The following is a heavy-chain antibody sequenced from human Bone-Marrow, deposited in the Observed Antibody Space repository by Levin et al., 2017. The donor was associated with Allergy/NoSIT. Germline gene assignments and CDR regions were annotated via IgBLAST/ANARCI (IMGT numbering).Heavy chain of an antibody. D-gene: IGHD6-19*01. V-gene: IGHV3-7*01. J-gene: IGHJ3*01. CDR2: IKEDGSEK. CDR3: ASPYSSDWTFDF. Sequence: GGSLRLSCAASGFSFSGYWLTWVRQAPGKGLEWVANIKEDGSEKYYVDSVKGRFNISRDNAKNSLYLQMKYLSAEDTAVYYCASPYSSDWTFDFWGPGTMVTVSS. CDR1: GFSFSGYW.